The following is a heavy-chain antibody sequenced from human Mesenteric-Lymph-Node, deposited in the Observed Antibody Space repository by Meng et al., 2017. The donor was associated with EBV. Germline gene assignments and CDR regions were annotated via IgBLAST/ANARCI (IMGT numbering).Heavy chain of an antibody. Sequence: VPPKQWGAGLLQPSQTLSLTCAIHGGSFSGYYWSWICQPTGKGLEWIGEINHSGSTNYNPSLRSRVTISVDTSKNQFSLKLSSVTAADTAVYYCARVSLIWGGATLWGQGTLVTVSS. CDR3: ARVSLIWGGATL. CDR1: GGSFSGYY. V-gene: IGHV4-34*01. CDR2: INHSGST. J-gene: IGHJ4*02. D-gene: IGHD3-16*01.